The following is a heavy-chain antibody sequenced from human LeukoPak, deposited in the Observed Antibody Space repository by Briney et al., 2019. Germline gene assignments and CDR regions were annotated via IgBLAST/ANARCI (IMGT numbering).Heavy chain of an antibody. D-gene: IGHD1-26*01. J-gene: IGHJ6*02. CDR3: ARDWFEWDNGYYYGMDV. CDR1: GFTFSSYD. Sequence: GRSLRLSCAASGFTFSSYDMHWVRQATGKGLEWVSAIGTAGDTYYPGSVKGRFTISRENAKNSLYLQMNSLRAGDTAVYYCARDWFEWDNGYYYGMDVWGQGTTVTVSS. CDR2: IGTAGDT. V-gene: IGHV3-13*01.